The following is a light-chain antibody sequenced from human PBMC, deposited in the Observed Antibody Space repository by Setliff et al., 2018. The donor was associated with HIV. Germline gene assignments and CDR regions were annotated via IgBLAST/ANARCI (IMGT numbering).Light chain of an antibody. CDR2: DVS. Sequence: QSALPQPRSVSGSPGQSVTISCTGTNSDVGGYDYVSWYQQHPGKAPRLIIYDVSKRPSGVPDRFSGSTSANTASLTISGLQPEGEADYYCSSYTGTYSFLFGGGTKVTVL. J-gene: IGLJ2*01. CDR1: NSDVGGYDY. CDR3: SSYTGTYSFL. V-gene: IGLV2-11*01.